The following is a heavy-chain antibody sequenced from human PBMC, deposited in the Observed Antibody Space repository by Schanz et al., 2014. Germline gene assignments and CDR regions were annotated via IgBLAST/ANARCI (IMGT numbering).Heavy chain of an antibody. J-gene: IGHJ6*02. V-gene: IGHV3-23*04. Sequence: EVQLVQSGGGLVQPGGSLRLSCAASGFTFTNYAMSWVRQAPGKGLEWVSLISDSGDTAYYADSVKGRFTISRDNFKGALYLQMSSLRAEDTAVYYCAKDGPGGSGSYSADGDMDVWGQGTTVTVSS. CDR2: ISDSGDTA. CDR1: GFTFTNYA. D-gene: IGHD3-10*01. CDR3: AKDGPGGSGSYSADGDMDV.